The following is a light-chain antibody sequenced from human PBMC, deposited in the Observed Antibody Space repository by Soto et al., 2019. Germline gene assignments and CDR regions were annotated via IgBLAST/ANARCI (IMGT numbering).Light chain of an antibody. V-gene: IGKV3-15*01. Sequence: MTQSPSSLSASVGDRVTITCRASQSVSSSYLAWYQQKPGQAPRLLIYGTSTRATGVPARFSGSGSGTEFTLTISNLQSEDFAVYYCQQYNDWPPLTFGGGTKVDI. CDR1: QSVSSSY. CDR3: QQYNDWPPLT. J-gene: IGKJ4*01. CDR2: GTS.